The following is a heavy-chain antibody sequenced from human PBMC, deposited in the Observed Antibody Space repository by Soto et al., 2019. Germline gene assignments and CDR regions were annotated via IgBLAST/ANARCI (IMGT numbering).Heavy chain of an antibody. V-gene: IGHV3-11*06. J-gene: IGHJ6*02. Sequence: QVQLVESGGGLVEPGGSLRLSCAASGFSVGDNYMTWIRQAPGKGLEWLAYSSSSGGYTNYADSVKGRFTLSRDNANNSLYRQMDSLRAEDTAVYFCARSSGRRQVFTFDYGLDVWGQGTTVTVSS. CDR2: SSSSGGYT. CDR3: ARSSGRRQVFTFDYGLDV. CDR1: GFSVGDNY. D-gene: IGHD3-16*01.